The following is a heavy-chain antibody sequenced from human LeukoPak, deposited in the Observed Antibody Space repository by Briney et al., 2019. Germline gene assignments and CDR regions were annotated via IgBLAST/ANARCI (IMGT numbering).Heavy chain of an antibody. V-gene: IGHV3-7*01. D-gene: IGHD1-7*01. CDR3: ARWDIRGTAHQLDY. Sequence: GGSLRLSCAASGFTLSSHWMSWVRQAPGKGLEWVANIKQDGSEKYYVDSVKGRFTISRDNAKNSMYLQMNGLRAEDTAVYYCARWDIRGTAHQLDYWGQGTLVTVSS. CDR2: IKQDGSEK. CDR1: GFTLSSHW. J-gene: IGHJ4*02.